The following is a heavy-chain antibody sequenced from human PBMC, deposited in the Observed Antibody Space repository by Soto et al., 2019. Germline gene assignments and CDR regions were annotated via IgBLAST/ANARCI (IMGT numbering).Heavy chain of an antibody. J-gene: IGHJ6*02. V-gene: IGHV1-69*06. CDR3: ASGTLVANIYYYYSMDV. CDR1: GGTFTAST. Sequence: HVQLVQSGAEVKKPGSSVKVACRPSGGTFTASTISWVRQAPGQGLEWLGGIIPLFGTTSYPQKFQGRVTITADKSTSTAYMEVSSLRFEDTAVYYCASGTLVANIYYYYSMDVWGQGTTVTVSS. D-gene: IGHD5-12*01. CDR2: IIPLFGTT.